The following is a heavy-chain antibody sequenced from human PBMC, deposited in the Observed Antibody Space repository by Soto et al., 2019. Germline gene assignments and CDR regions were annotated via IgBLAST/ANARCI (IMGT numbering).Heavy chain of an antibody. CDR2: IIPIFGTA. Sequence: SVKVSCKASGVILSSYAISWVRQDHGQRREWMGGIIPIFGTANHAHKFHGRLTITADESNSTAYMELSSVRAEDTAVYYCSRVRVGTIHTSRELHAGGQGTLVTVSS. CDR1: GVILSSYA. CDR3: SRVRVGTIHTSRELHA. V-gene: IGHV1-69*13. J-gene: IGHJ4*02. D-gene: IGHD5-12*01.